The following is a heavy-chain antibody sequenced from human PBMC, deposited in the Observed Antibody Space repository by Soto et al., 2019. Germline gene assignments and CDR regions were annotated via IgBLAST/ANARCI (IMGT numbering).Heavy chain of an antibody. CDR3: TIDMYLGNNQWGMEG. D-gene: IGHD2-8*01. CDR1: VCSGISGTYY. V-gene: IGHV4-61*01. Sequence: PSETLSLTCTFSVCSGISGTYYGNFIRQPPGKGLDWVGSVYYIGTTNYNPSLKSRVTISMDTSYSQLSLKLSSVTAADTAVYYCTIDMYLGNNQWGMEGWGKGTTV. J-gene: IGHJ6*04. CDR2: VYYIGTT.